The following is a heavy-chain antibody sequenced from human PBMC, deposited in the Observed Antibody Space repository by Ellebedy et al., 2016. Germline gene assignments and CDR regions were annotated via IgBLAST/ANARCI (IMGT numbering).Heavy chain of an antibody. Sequence: GGSLRLXXAASGFTFSSYWMSWVRQAPGKGLEWVANIKQDGSEKYYVDSVKGRFTISRDNAKNSLYLQMNSLRAEDTALYYCANSEGYYYYMDVWGKGTTVTVSS. CDR3: ANSEGYYYYMDV. CDR2: IKQDGSEK. J-gene: IGHJ6*03. V-gene: IGHV3-7*03. D-gene: IGHD4-23*01. CDR1: GFTFSSYW.